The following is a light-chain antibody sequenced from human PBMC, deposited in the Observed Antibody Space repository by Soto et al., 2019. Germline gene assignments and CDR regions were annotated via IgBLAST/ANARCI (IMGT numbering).Light chain of an antibody. CDR3: SSHTGSSTLAV. CDR1: SSDVGGYNY. Sequence: QSVLTQPASVSGSPGQSITISCTGTSSDVGGYNYVSWYQHHPGKAPKVMIYDVSNRPSGVSNRFSGSKSGNTASLTISGLQAEDEADYYCSSHTGSSTLAVFGGGTKVTVL. J-gene: IGLJ2*01. V-gene: IGLV2-14*03. CDR2: DVS.